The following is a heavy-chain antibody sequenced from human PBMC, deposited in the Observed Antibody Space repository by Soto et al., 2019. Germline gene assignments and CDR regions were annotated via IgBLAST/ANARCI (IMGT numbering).Heavy chain of an antibody. D-gene: IGHD3-16*02. CDR3: ASTFMITFGGVIATHYYYYGMDV. CDR2: IIPIFGTA. CDR1: GGTFSSYA. V-gene: IGHV1-69*13. J-gene: IGHJ6*02. Sequence: GASVKVSCKASGGTFSSYAISWVRQARGQGLEWMGGIIPIFGTANYAQKFQGRVTITADESTSTAYMELSSLRSEDTAVYYCASTFMITFGGVIATHYYYYGMDVWGQGTTVTVSS.